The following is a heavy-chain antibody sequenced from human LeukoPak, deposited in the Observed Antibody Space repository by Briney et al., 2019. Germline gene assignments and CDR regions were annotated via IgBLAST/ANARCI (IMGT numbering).Heavy chain of an antibody. Sequence: PGGSLRLSCAASGFTFRNHAMSWVRQAPGKGLDWVSVISDSGADTYYADSVKGRFTVSRDNSKNTLYLQTNSLRAEDTAVYYCAKRPIEAVGSEYYDDWGQGTLVTVSS. V-gene: IGHV3-23*01. CDR2: ISDSGADT. J-gene: IGHJ4*02. CDR3: AKRPIEAVGSEYYDD. CDR1: GFTFRNHA. D-gene: IGHD6-13*01.